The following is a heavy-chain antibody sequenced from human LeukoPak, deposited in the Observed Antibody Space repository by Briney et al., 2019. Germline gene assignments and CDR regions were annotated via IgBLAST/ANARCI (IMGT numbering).Heavy chain of an antibody. D-gene: IGHD4-23*01. CDR3: ARGVTTVVTYYYYYCMDV. J-gene: IGHJ6*03. Sequence: GASVKVSCKASGYTFTSYYMHWVRQAPGQGLEWMGIINPSGGSTSYAQKFQGRVTMTRDMSTSTVYMELSSLRSEDTAVYYCARGVTTVVTYYYYYCMDVWGKGTTVTVSS. CDR1: GYTFTSYY. V-gene: IGHV1-46*01. CDR2: INPSGGST.